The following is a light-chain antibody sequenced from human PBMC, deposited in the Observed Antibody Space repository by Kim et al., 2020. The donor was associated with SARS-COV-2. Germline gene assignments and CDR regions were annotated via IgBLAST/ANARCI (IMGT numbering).Light chain of an antibody. CDR3: QQYYNAPPA. J-gene: IGKJ1*01. CDR2: WAS. CDR1: QSVLYSANNKNY. V-gene: IGKV4-1*01. Sequence: ATVNCWSNQSVLYSANNKNYLAWYQQKPGQSPKLLIFWASTRGSGVPARFSGSGSATDFTLTIDSLQAEDVATYYCQQYYNAPPAFGQGPRWISN.